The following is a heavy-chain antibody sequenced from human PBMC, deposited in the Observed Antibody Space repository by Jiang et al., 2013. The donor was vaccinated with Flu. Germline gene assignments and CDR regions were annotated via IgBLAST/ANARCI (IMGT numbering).Heavy chain of an antibody. CDR1: GYSISSGYY. CDR2: IYHSGST. Sequence: PGLVKPSETLSLTCAVSGYSISSGYYWGWIRQPPGKGLEWIGSIYHSGSTYYNPSLKSRVTISVDTSKNQFSLKLSSVTAADTAVYYCAREWYYDILTGYSTPWDWGQGTLVTVSS. J-gene: IGHJ4*02. CDR3: AREWYYDILTGYSTPWD. D-gene: IGHD3-9*01. V-gene: IGHV4-38-2*02.